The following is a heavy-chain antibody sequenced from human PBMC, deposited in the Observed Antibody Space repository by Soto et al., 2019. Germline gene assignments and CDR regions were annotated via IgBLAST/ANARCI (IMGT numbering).Heavy chain of an antibody. CDR3: ARALYVSAFDI. CDR1: GLTVSSNY. CDR2: IYSGGST. D-gene: IGHD2-8*01. J-gene: IGHJ3*02. V-gene: IGHV3-53*04. Sequence: PWGSLRSSCAASGLTVSSNYMSWVRQAPGKGLEWVSVIYSGGSTYYADSVKGRFTISRHNSKNTLYLQMNSLRAEDTAVYYCARALYVSAFDIWGQGTMVTVSS.